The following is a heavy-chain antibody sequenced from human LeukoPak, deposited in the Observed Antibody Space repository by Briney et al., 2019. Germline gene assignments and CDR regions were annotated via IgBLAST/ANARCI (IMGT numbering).Heavy chain of an antibody. CDR1: GLTVSSNY. D-gene: IGHD2-2*01. CDR3: ARSCSSTSCPWGYYYYYYMDV. J-gene: IGHJ6*03. Sequence: GGSLRLSCAASGLTVSSNYMSWVRQAPGKGLEWVSVLYSGGSTYYADSVKGRFTISRDNSKNTLYLQMNSLRAEDTAVYYCARSCSSTSCPWGYYYYYYMDVWGKGTTVTVSS. V-gene: IGHV3-66*02. CDR2: LYSGGST.